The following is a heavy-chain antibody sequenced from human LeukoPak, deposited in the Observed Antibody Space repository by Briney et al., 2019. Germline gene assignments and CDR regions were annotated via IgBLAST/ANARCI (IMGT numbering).Heavy chain of an antibody. D-gene: IGHD3-10*01. CDR2: IYSSGST. V-gene: IGHV4-4*07. CDR1: GGSMNNYY. Sequence: PSETLSLTCTVSGGSMNNYYWNWIRQPAGKGLEWIGHIYSSGSTNYNPSLKSRVTISIDTSKNQFFLKLSSVTAADTAVYYCARVMVRGAPSLDYWGQGTLVTVSS. J-gene: IGHJ4*02. CDR3: ARVMVRGAPSLDY.